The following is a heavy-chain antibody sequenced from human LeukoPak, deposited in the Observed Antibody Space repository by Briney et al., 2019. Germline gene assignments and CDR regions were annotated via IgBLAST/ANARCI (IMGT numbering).Heavy chain of an antibody. CDR2: IKEDGSEE. CDR1: GFTFSTYW. CDR3: ARRGYFDL. V-gene: IGHV3-7*01. J-gene: IGHJ2*01. Sequence: GGSLRLSCVASGFTFSTYWMSWVRQAPGKGLEWVANIKEDGSEEYHVDSVKGRFTISRDNAKKSLYLQMNSLRAEATAVYYCARRGYFDLWGRGTLVTVSS.